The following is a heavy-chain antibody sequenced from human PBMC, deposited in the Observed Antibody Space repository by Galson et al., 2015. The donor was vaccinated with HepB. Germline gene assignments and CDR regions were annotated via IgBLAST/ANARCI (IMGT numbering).Heavy chain of an antibody. V-gene: IGHV3-66*02. CDR1: GLIVSNNY. J-gene: IGHJ2*01. D-gene: IGHD6-19*01. CDR2: IYGGGDT. Sequence: SGLIVSNNYMTWVRQAPGKGLEWVSLIYGGGDTTYADSVRGRFTISRDISKSTLYVQMTSLTTEDTAVYYCASSSDPTRNWHFDLWGRGTLVIVSS. CDR3: ASSSDPTRNWHFDL.